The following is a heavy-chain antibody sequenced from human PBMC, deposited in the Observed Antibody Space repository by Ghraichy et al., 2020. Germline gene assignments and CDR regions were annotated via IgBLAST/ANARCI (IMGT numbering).Heavy chain of an antibody. Sequence: ASVKVSCKAAGHTSELQSLNWISYAVVYLQKKMGWINAGNGDTRYSQKLQGRVTITSDTSASTAYMELSSLTSEDTAVYYCAGEIRSGWCYFDHWGQGTLDTAAS. D-gene: IGHD6-19*01. CDR2: INAGNGDT. J-gene: IGHJ4*02. CDR3: AGEIRSGWCYFDH. CDR1: GHTSELQS. V-gene: IGHV1-3*01.